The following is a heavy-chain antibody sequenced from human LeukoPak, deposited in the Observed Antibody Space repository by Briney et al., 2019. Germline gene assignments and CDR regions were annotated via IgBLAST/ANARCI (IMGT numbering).Heavy chain of an antibody. CDR2: IYPGDSDT. CDR1: GYSFTSYW. CDR3: ARGNYYDSSGYKY. Sequence: GESLQISYQGSGYSFTSYWIGWVRQLPGKGLEWMGIIYPGDSDTRYSPSFQGQVTISADKSISTAYLQWSSLKASDTAMYYCARGNYYDSSGYKYWGQGTLVTVSS. J-gene: IGHJ4*02. V-gene: IGHV5-51*01. D-gene: IGHD3-22*01.